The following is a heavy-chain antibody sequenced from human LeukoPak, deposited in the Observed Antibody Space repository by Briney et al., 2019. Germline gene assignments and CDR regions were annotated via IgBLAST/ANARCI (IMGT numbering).Heavy chain of an antibody. CDR2: ISVSDRST. CDR3: ARDYDKDY. Sequence: GGSLRLSCAASGFTFSSYVMTWVRQAPGQGLEWVSSISVSDRSTYYADSVKGRFTISRDNARNTLYLQMNSLRAEDTALYYCARDYDKDYWGQGTLVTVSS. D-gene: IGHD3-22*01. CDR1: GFTFSSYV. V-gene: IGHV3-23*01. J-gene: IGHJ4*02.